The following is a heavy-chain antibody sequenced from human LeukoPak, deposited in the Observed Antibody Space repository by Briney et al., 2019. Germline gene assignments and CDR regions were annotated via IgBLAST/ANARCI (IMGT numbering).Heavy chain of an antibody. CDR2: INPNSGGT. CDR3: ARDTWNDLHSFDY. V-gene: IGHV1-2*02. D-gene: IGHD1-1*01. CDR1: GYTFTGYY. J-gene: IGHJ4*02. Sequence: ASVKVSCKASGYTFTGYYMHWVRQAPGQVLEWMGWINPNSGGTNYVQKFQGRVTMTRDTSISTAYMEPSRLRSDDTAVYYCARDTWNDLHSFDYWGQGTLVTVSS.